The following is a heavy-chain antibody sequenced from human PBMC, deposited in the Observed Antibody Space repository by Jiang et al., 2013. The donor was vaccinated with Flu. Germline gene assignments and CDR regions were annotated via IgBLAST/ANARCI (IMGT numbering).Heavy chain of an antibody. J-gene: IGHJ4*02. CDR2: ISGSGTST. Sequence: QLLESGGGLVQPGGSLRLSCAASGFTLSSYAMSWVRQAPGKGLEWVSLISGSGTSTYYADSVKGRFTISRDNSKNTLYLQMNSLRAEDTAVYYCAKTKDNSGWVIDYWGQGTLLTVSS. D-gene: IGHD6-19*01. V-gene: IGHV3-23*01. CDR1: GFTLSSYA. CDR3: AKTKDNSGWVIDY.